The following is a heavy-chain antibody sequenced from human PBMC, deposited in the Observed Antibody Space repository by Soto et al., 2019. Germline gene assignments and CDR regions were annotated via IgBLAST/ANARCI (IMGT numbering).Heavy chain of an antibody. CDR2: IWYDGSNK. CDR1: GFTFSSYG. V-gene: IGHV3-33*01. CDR3: ARDVGDIVVVVAAPRPRGMDV. Sequence: PGGSLRLSCAASGFTFSSYGMHWVRQAPGKGLEWVAVIWYDGSNKYYADSVKGRFTISRDNSKNTLYLQMNSLRAEDTAVYYCARDVGDIVVVVAAPRPRGMDVWGQGTTVNVSS. D-gene: IGHD2-15*01. J-gene: IGHJ6*02.